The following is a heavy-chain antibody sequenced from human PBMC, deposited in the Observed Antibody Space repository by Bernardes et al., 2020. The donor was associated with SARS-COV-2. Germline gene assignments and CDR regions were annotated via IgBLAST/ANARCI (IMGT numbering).Heavy chain of an antibody. CDR2: IKNKSDGATT. CDR1: GFPFNDAW. Sequence: GSLRLSCAASGFPFNDAWMSWVRQAPGKGLEWVGRIKNKSDGATTDYAAPVKGRFTISRDDSKNTLYLQMNSLESEDTAVYYCTTGLESSAWYYYYYGIDVWGQGITVTVSS. D-gene: IGHD6-25*01. V-gene: IGHV3-15*01. J-gene: IGHJ6*02. CDR3: TTGLESSAWYYYYYGIDV.